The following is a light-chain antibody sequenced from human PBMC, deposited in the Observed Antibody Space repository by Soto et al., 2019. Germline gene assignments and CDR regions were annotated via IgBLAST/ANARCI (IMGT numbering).Light chain of an antibody. CDR2: DAS. J-gene: IGKJ5*01. V-gene: IGKV1-33*01. Sequence: DIQMTQSPSSLSASVGDRVTITCQASQDISNHLNWYQQKPGKAPKLLIYDASNLETGVPSRFSGSGSATDFSVTISSLQPEDFETYYCQQYYNFQINFGQGTRLEIX. CDR3: QQYYNFQIN. CDR1: QDISNH.